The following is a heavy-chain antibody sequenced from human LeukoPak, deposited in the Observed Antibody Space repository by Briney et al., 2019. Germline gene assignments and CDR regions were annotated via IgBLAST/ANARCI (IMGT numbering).Heavy chain of an antibody. V-gene: IGHV1-2*02. J-gene: IGHJ5*01. CDR2: INPNSGGT. D-gene: IGHD2-8*01. CDR3: ARGLMRWPRPGFDS. CDR1: GYTFTGYY. Sequence: ASVKVSCKASGYTFTGYYMHWVRQAPGQGLEWMGWINPNSGGTNYAQKFQGRVTMTRDTSISTAYMELSSLRSEDTAVYYCARGLMRWPRPGFDSWGQGTLVTVSS.